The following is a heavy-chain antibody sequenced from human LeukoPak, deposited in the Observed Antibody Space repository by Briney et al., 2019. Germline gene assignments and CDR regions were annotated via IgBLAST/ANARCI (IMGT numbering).Heavy chain of an antibody. D-gene: IGHD2-2*01. CDR3: ARAEDIVVVPAATIFFDY. V-gene: IGHV1-18*01. J-gene: IGHJ4*02. CDR2: ISAYNGNT. Sequence: ASVKVSRKASGYTFTSYGISWVRQAPGQGLEWMGWISAYNGNTNYAQKLQGRVTMTTDTSTSTAYMELRSLRSDDTAVYYCARAEDIVVVPAATIFFDYWGQGTLVTVSS. CDR1: GYTFTSYG.